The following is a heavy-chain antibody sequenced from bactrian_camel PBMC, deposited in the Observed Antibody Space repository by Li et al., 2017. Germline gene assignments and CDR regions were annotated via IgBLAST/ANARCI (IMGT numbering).Heavy chain of an antibody. CDR3: VPSALGSWPGH. V-gene: IGHV3S25*01. CDR2: INSDGGAT. D-gene: IGHD2*01. J-gene: IGHJ4*01. Sequence: QLVESGGGLVQPGGSLRLSCAASGFTFSSYWMYWVRQAPGKGLEWVSTINSDGGATYYAADSVKGRFTISKDKAKDTVYLQMNSLQPEDTAVYYCVPSALGSWPGHWGQGTQVTVS. CDR1: GFTFSSYW.